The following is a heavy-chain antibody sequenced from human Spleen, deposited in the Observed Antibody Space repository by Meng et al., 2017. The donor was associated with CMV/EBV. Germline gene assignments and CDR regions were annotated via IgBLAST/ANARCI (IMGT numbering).Heavy chain of an antibody. CDR2: IIPILSLT. CDR3: ARGPHSSLDGMDV. Sequence: SVKVSCKASGGTLNNYAIRWVRQSPGQGLEWMGGIIPILSLTNYAQRFQGRVTFTADKSANTAFMEVSSLRSEDTAVYYCARGPHSSLDGMDVWGQGTTVTVSS. J-gene: IGHJ6*02. V-gene: IGHV1-69*10. CDR1: GGTLNNYA.